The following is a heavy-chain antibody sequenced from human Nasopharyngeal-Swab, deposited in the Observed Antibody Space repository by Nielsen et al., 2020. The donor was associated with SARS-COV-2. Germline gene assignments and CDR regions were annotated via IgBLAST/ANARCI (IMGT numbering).Heavy chain of an antibody. Sequence: GGSLRLSCAASGFTFSNYWMTWVRQAPVNWLEWVANIKQDGSKRNYVDSVEGRFTISRDDAMNSLYLQMNSLRAEDTAVYYCATHNDYRFENWGQGTLVSVSS. CDR3: ATHNDYRFEN. V-gene: IGHV3-7*03. CDR1: GFTFSNYW. CDR2: IKQDGSKR. D-gene: IGHD4-11*01. J-gene: IGHJ4*02.